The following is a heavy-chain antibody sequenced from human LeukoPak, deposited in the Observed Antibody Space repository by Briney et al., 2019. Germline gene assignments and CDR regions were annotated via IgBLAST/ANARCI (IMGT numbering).Heavy chain of an antibody. CDR3: ARVIAVAGTHVASVY. CDR2: INPNSGGT. V-gene: IGHV1-2*02. D-gene: IGHD6-19*01. J-gene: IGHJ4*02. CDR1: GYTFTGYY. Sequence: ASVKVSCKASGYTFTGYYMHWVRQAPGQGLEWMGWINPNSGGTNYAQKFQGRVTMTRDTSISTAYMEPSRLRSDDTAVYYCARVIAVAGTHVASVYWGQGTLVTVSS.